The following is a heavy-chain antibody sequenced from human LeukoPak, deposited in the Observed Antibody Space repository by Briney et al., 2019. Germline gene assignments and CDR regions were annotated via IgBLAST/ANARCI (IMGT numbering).Heavy chain of an antibody. CDR3: ARDFSGSPGYYYYGMDV. J-gene: IGHJ6*02. Sequence: GGSLRLSCAASGFTFSSYSMNWVRQAPGKGLEWVSSISSSSSYIYYADSVKGRFTISRDNAKNSLYLQMNSLRAEDTAVYYCARDFSGSPGYYYYGMDVWGQGTTVTVSS. CDR1: GFTFSSYS. D-gene: IGHD1-26*01. V-gene: IGHV3-21*01. CDR2: ISSSSSYI.